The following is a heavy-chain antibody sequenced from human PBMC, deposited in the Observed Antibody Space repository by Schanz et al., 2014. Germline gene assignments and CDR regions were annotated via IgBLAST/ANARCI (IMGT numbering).Heavy chain of an antibody. CDR3: ARGRSLGWCDY. J-gene: IGHJ4*02. D-gene: IGHD2-21*01. V-gene: IGHV3-23*01. Sequence: EVQLLESGGGLVQPGGSLRLSCVASGFTFFGSFAMSWVRQAPGKGLEWVSGMSGSGSTADYADSVKGRFTISRDNAKNSLYLQMHSLRAEDTAVYYCARGRSLGWCDYWGQGTLVTVSS. CDR1: GFTFFGSFA. CDR2: MSGSGSTA.